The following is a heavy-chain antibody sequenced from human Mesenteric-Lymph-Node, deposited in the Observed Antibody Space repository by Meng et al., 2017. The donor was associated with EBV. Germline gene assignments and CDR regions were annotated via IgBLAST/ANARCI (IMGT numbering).Heavy chain of an antibody. CDR3: ARNVMTTVTSEGHFDY. CDR1: GYTFTSYG. CDR2: ISAYNGNT. J-gene: IGHJ4*02. V-gene: IGHV1-18*01. D-gene: IGHD4-17*01. Sequence: VQLVHVGAGVKKPGASGKVSCKASGYTFTSYGISWVRQAPGQGLEWMGWISAYNGNTNYAQKLQGRVTMTTDTSTSTAYMELRSLRSDDTAVYYCARNVMTTVTSEGHFDYWGQGTLVTVSS.